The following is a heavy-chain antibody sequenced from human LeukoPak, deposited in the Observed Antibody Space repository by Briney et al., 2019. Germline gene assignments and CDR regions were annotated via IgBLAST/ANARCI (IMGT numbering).Heavy chain of an antibody. V-gene: IGHV4-59*08. Sequence: PSETLSLTCTVSGGSISSYYWSWIRQPPGKGPEWIGYIYYSGSTNYNPSLKSRVTISVDTSKNQFSLKLSSVTAADTAVYYCARSIQVWDYYFDYWGQGTLVTVSS. J-gene: IGHJ4*02. CDR2: IYYSGST. D-gene: IGHD5-18*01. CDR3: ARSIQVWDYYFDY. CDR1: GGSISSYY.